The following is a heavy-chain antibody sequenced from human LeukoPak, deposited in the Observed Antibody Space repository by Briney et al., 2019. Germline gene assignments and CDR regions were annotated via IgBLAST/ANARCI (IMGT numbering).Heavy chain of an antibody. J-gene: IGHJ4*02. CDR2: FFLKGST. D-gene: IGHD2-2*01. V-gene: IGHV4-38-2*02. CDR3: ARVARCTSCFDVDY. Sequence: SETLSLTCTASGYSITSAYYWGWIRQPPGKGLEWIGSFFLKGSTYYNPSLKSRVTISVDTSKNQFSLTLSSVTAADTAVYYCARVARCTSCFDVDYWGQGTLVTVSS. CDR1: GYSITSAYY.